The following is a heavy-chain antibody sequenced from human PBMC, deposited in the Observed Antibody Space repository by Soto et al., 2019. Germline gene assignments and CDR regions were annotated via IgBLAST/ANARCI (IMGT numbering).Heavy chain of an antibody. CDR3: TRGVAPGIPRGLGV. V-gene: IGHV3-72*01. J-gene: IGHJ6*02. D-gene: IGHD2-21*01. CDR1: GFTFSDYY. Sequence: EVQLVESGGGLVQPGGSLRLSCAASGFTFSDYYMDWVRQAPGKGLEWVGRIRNKANRYTTEYAASVKGRFTISGDDSKNSLYLQIKCLKTEDTGVYYCTRGVAPGIPRGLGVLGQGVTVTVSS. CDR2: IRNKANRYTT.